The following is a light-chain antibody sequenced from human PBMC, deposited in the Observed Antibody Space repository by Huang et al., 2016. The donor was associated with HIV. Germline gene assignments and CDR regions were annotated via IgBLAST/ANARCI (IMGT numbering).Light chain of an antibody. V-gene: IGKV3-20*01. CDR1: QTVTNNY. CDR2: GAS. CDR3: QKFGSSPPYS. J-gene: IGKJ2*03. Sequence: IVLTQSPDTLSLSPGERATLSCRASQTVTNNYLAWYQQRPGQAPRLLIYGASTRATCIPDRFSGSGSGTDFTLTISRLEPKDFVVYYCQKFGSSPPYSFGQGTKLEIK.